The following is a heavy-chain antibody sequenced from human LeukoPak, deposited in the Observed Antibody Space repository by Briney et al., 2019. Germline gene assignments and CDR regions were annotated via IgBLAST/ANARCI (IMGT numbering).Heavy chain of an antibody. V-gene: IGHV4-38-2*02. J-gene: IGHJ4*02. CDR3: AREAGEPTPNFDY. Sequence: SETLSLTCTVSAYSISSGYYWGWIRQPPGKGLEWIGSIYHSGSTYYNPSLKSRVTISVDTSKNQLSLKVRSVTAADTAVYYCAREAGEPTPNFDYWGQGTLVTVSS. CDR2: IYHSGST. CDR1: AYSISSGYY. D-gene: IGHD1-26*01.